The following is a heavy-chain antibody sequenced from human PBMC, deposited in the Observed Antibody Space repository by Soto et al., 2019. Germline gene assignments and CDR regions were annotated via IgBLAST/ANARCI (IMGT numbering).Heavy chain of an antibody. V-gene: IGHV4-39*01. Sequence: PSETLSLTCTVSGGSISSSSYYWGWIRQPPGKGLEWIGSIYYSGSTYYNPSLKSRVTISVDTSKNQFSPKLSSVTAADTAVYYCAVHLSYCSSTSCYLGLNAFDIWGQGTMVTVSS. D-gene: IGHD2-2*01. CDR2: IYYSGST. CDR1: GGSISSSSYY. CDR3: AVHLSYCSSTSCYLGLNAFDI. J-gene: IGHJ3*02.